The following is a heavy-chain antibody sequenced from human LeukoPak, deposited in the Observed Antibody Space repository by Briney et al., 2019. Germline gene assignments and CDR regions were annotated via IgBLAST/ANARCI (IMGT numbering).Heavy chain of an antibody. D-gene: IGHD6-19*01. Sequence: ASVKVSCKASRGTFSSYTISWVRQAPGQGLEWMGRIIPILGIANYAQKFQSRVTITADKSTSTAYMELSSLRSEDTAVYYCATRIAVAGDRAFDIWGQGTMVTVSS. CDR2: IIPILGIA. CDR1: RGTFSSYT. V-gene: IGHV1-69*02. J-gene: IGHJ3*02. CDR3: ATRIAVAGDRAFDI.